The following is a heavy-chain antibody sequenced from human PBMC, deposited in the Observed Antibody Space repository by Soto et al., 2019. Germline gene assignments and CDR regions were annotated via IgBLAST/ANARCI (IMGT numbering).Heavy chain of an antibody. Sequence: QVQLQESGPGLVKPSETLSLTCSVSGRSISSSSYYWAWIRQHPGKGLEWIGSVYFRGRSHHKPSPNSRVTVSVDTSKNQYSLELSSVTATDTAVYYCARAPYYDILPGPATWFDPWGRGTLVTVSS. CDR1: GRSISSSSYY. CDR3: ARAPYYDILPGPATWFDP. J-gene: IGHJ5*02. D-gene: IGHD3-9*01. V-gene: IGHV4-39*01. CDR2: VYFRGRS.